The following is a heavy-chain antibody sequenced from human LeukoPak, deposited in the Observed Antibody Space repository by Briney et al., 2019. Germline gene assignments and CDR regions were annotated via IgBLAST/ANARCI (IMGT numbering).Heavy chain of an antibody. Sequence: ASVKVSCKASGYTFAGYYMHWVRQAPGQGLEWMGWINPNSGGTDYAQKFQGRVTMARDTSISTAYMELSSLTSDDTAVYYCSRGRADGYSGYDFGDYWGQGTLVTVSS. D-gene: IGHD5-12*01. V-gene: IGHV1-2*02. CDR2: INPNSGGT. CDR3: SRGRADGYSGYDFGDY. CDR1: GYTFAGYY. J-gene: IGHJ4*02.